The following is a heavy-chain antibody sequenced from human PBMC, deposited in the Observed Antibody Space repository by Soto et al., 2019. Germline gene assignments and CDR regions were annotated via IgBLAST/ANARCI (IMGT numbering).Heavy chain of an antibody. V-gene: IGHV4-4*02. CDR2: IYHSGST. Sequence: SVTLSLTCAVSGGSISSSNWWSWVRQPPGKGLEWIGEIYHSGSTNYNPSLKSRVTISVDKSKNQFSLKLSSVTAADTAVYYCARATGNYDILTGYYPQAFDIWGQGTMVT. CDR3: ARATGNYDILTGYYPQAFDI. D-gene: IGHD3-9*01. J-gene: IGHJ3*02. CDR1: GGSISSSNW.